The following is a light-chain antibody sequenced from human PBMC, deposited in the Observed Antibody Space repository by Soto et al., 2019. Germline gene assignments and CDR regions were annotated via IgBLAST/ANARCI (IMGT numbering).Light chain of an antibody. CDR1: SSDVGNYNF. Sequence: QSALTQPASVSGSPGQSITISCTGTSSDVGNYNFVSWYQQHPGKAPKLMIYEVTKRPSGVSDRFSGSKSGNTASLTISGLQAEDEADYYCCSFAVTSTFVFGAGTKLTVL. V-gene: IGLV2-23*02. CDR3: CSFAVTSTFV. CDR2: EVT. J-gene: IGLJ1*01.